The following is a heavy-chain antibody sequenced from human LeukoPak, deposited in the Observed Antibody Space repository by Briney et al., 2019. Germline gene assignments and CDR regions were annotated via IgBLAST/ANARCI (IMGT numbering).Heavy chain of an antibody. D-gene: IGHD2/OR15-2a*01. Sequence: SETLSLTCTVSGGSIRSSYYYWGWIRQPPGKGLEWIGSIYDSGSTYYNPSLKSRVTISVDTSKNQFSLKLNSVTAADTAVHYCARVFRTLFDPWGQGTLVTVSS. CDR2: IYDSGST. J-gene: IGHJ5*02. CDR1: GGSIRSSYYY. V-gene: IGHV4-39*01. CDR3: ARVFRTLFDP.